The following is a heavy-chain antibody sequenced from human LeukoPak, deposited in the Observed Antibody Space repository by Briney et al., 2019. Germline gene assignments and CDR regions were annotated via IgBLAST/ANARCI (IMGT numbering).Heavy chain of an antibody. CDR1: GGTFSSYA. Sequence: ASVKVSCKASGGTFSSYAISWVRQAPGQGLEWMGGIIPIFGTANYAQKFQGRVTITTDESTSTAYMELSSLRSDDTAVYYCARERVATIDYWGQGTLVTVSS. CDR3: ARERVATIDY. V-gene: IGHV1-69*05. J-gene: IGHJ4*02. CDR2: IIPIFGTA. D-gene: IGHD5-12*01.